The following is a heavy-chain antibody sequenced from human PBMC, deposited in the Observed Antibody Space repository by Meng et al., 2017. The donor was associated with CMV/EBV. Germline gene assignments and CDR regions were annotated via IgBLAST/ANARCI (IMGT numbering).Heavy chain of an antibody. CDR2: IYSGGST. CDR3: AKDIANYYDSSGDLDY. CDR1: GFTVSSNY. J-gene: IGHJ4*02. D-gene: IGHD3-22*01. V-gene: IGHV3-53*05. Sequence: GESLKISCAASGFTVSSNYMSWVRQAPGKGLEWVSVIYSGGSTYYADSVKGRFTISRDNAKNSLYLQMNSLRAEDTALYYCAKDIANYYDSSGDLDYWGQGTLVTVSS.